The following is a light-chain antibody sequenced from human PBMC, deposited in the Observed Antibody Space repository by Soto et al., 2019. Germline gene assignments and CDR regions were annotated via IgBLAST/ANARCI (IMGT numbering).Light chain of an antibody. CDR2: PAS. CDR1: QSISSY. Sequence: DIQVTQSPSSLSASVGDRVTITCRASQSISSYLNWYRQKPGRAPNLLIYPASKLQSGVPSRFSGSGSGTDFTLTISSLQPGDFAIYYCHQSYSAPWTFGQGTKVEIK. V-gene: IGKV1-39*01. CDR3: HQSYSAPWT. J-gene: IGKJ1*01.